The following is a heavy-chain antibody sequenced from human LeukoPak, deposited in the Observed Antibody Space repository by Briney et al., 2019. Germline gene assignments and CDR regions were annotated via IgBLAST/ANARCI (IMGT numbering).Heavy chain of an antibody. CDR1: GCTFSSYA. J-gene: IGHJ4*02. V-gene: IGHV1-69*01. CDR2: IIPIFGTA. Sequence: GTSVKVSCKASGCTFSSYAISWVRQAPGQGLEWVGGIIPIFGTANYAQKFQGRVTITADESTSTAYMELSSLRSEETAVYYCAGGSSNELPPDYWGQGTLVTVSS. D-gene: IGHD2-2*01. CDR3: AGGSSNELPPDY.